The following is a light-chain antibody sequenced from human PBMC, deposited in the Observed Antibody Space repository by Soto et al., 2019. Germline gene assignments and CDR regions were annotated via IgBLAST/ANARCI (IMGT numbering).Light chain of an antibody. Sequence: DIVMTQSPDSLAVSLGERATINCKSSQTVLNSSNNRNYLAWFQQKPGQPPKLLIYWASTRESGVPDRFSSSGSGTDFTLTISSPQAEDVAVYYCQQYYRARTFGQGTKVVIK. V-gene: IGKV4-1*01. CDR2: WAS. J-gene: IGKJ1*01. CDR1: QTVLNSSNNRNY. CDR3: QQYYRART.